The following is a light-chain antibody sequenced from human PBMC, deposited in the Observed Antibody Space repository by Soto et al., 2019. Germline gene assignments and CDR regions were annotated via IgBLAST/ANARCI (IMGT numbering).Light chain of an antibody. V-gene: IGKV1-12*01. CDR2: GAS. CDR1: QGISSW. J-gene: IGKJ4*01. CDR3: QQDNSLPLT. Sequence: DRQMTRSPPSASPSLEDRVTITCRASQGISSWLAWYQQKPGKAPKLLIYGASSRQSGVPARFSGSGSGTEFTLTISSLQPEDFATYYCQQDNSLPLTFGGGTKVDI.